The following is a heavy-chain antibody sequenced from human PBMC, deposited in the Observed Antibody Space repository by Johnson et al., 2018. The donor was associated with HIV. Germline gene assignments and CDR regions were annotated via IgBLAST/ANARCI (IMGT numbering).Heavy chain of an antibody. Sequence: QVQLVESGGGVVQPGRSLRLSCAASGFSFSSYGMHWVRQAPGKGLEWVANIWYDGSNKYYADSVKGRFTISRDNSKNTLYLQMNNVRAEDTAVYYCARDFVSFGECTPSDIWGQGTMVTVSS. CDR2: IWYDGSNK. CDR3: ARDFVSFGECTPSDI. J-gene: IGHJ3*02. CDR1: GFSFSSYG. V-gene: IGHV3-33*01. D-gene: IGHD3-10*01.